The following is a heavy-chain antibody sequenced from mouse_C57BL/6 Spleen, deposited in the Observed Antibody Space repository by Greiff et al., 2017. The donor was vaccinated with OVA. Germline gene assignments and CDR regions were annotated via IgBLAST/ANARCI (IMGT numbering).Heavy chain of an antibody. J-gene: IGHJ3*01. CDR3: ARADGYWPWFAY. Sequence: QVQLQQPGAELVRPGSSVKLSCKASGYTFTSYWMHWVKQRPIQGLEWIGNIDPSDSETHYNQKFKDKATLTVDKSSSTAYMQRSSLTSEDSAVYYCARADGYWPWFAYWGQGTLVTVSA. V-gene: IGHV1-52*01. D-gene: IGHD2-3*01. CDR2: IDPSDSET. CDR1: GYTFTSYW.